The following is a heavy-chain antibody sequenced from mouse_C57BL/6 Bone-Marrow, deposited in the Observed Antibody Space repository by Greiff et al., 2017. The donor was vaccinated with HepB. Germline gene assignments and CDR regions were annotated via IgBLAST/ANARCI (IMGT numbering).Heavy chain of an antibody. CDR2: IHPNSGST. Sequence: QVQLQQPGAELVKPGASVKLSCKASGYTFTSYWMHWVKQRPGQGLEWIGMIHPNSGSTNYNEKFKSKATLTVDKSSSTAYMQLSSLTSEDSAVYYGARYPETTVVATDYWGQGTTLTVSS. V-gene: IGHV1-64*01. D-gene: IGHD1-1*01. CDR1: GYTFTSYW. CDR3: ARYPETTVVATDY. J-gene: IGHJ2*01.